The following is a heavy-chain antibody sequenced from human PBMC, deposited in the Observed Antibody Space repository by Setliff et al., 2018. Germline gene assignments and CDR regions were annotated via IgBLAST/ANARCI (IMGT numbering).Heavy chain of an antibody. CDR3: ARGNALDY. CDR1: GYSISSGYY. D-gene: IGHD1-1*01. Sequence: PSETLSLTCTVSGYSISSGYYWGWIRQPPGKGLEWIGSIYHSGSTYYNPSLKSRVTISVDTSKNQFSLKLSSVTAADTAVYYCARGNALDYWGQGTLVTVSS. CDR2: IYHSGST. J-gene: IGHJ4*02. V-gene: IGHV4-38-2*02.